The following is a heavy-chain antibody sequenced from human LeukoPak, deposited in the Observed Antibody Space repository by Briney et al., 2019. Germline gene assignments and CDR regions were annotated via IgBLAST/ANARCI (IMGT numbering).Heavy chain of an antibody. CDR2: IHHSGRS. V-gene: IGHV4-31*03. D-gene: IGHD3-10*01. CDR1: ADSLSSGGHY. CDR3: ARGGNRFGGFYFDY. J-gene: IGHJ4*02. Sequence: PSETLSLTCTVSADSLSSGGHYWAWIRQFPGKGLESIGFIHHSGRSRHNPSLKGRAAISVDTSRKQFALKLSSVTAADTAMYYCARGGNRFGGFYFDYWGQGIQVIVSS.